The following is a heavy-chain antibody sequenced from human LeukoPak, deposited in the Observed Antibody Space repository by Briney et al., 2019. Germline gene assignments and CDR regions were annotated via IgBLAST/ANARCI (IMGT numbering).Heavy chain of an antibody. CDR1: GFTFSSYA. J-gene: IGHJ4*02. Sequence: GGSLRLSCAASGFTFSSYAMSWVRQAPGKGLEWVSAISGSGGSTYYADSVKGRFTISRDNSKNTLYLQMNSLRAEDTAVYYCAKDRLAFRSSAGYFDYWGQGTLVTVSS. CDR2: ISGSGGST. V-gene: IGHV3-23*01. D-gene: IGHD3-3*01. CDR3: AKDRLAFRSSAGYFDY.